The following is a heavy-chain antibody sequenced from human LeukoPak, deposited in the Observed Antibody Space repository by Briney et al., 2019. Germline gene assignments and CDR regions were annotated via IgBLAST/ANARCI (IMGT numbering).Heavy chain of an antibody. J-gene: IGHJ6*03. V-gene: IGHV3-66*01. Sequence: SGGSLRLSCAAPEFSVGSNYMTWVRQAPGKGLEWVSLIYSGGSTYYADSVKGRFTISRDNAKNSLYLQMNSLRAEDTAVYYCARVAYSSSWYWDYYYYYYMDVWGKGTTVTVSS. D-gene: IGHD6-13*01. CDR3: ARVAYSSSWYWDYYYYYYMDV. CDR2: IYSGGST. CDR1: EFSVGSNY.